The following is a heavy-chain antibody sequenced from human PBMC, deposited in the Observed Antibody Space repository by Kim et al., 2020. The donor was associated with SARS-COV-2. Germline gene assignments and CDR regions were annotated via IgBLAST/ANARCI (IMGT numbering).Heavy chain of an antibody. J-gene: IGHJ5*02. V-gene: IGHV3-74*01. D-gene: IGHD3-22*01. Sequence: DSVKGRLTISRDNAKKTLYLQMNSLRAEDTAVYYCARDAYYYDSSENWFDPWGQGTLVTVSS. CDR3: ARDAYYYDSSENWFDP.